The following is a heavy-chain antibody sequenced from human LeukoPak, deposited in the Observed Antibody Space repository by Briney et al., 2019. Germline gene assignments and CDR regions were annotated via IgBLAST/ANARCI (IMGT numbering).Heavy chain of an antibody. CDR1: GFTFSSYA. CDR2: ISGSGGST. D-gene: IGHD1-26*01. J-gene: IGHJ4*02. V-gene: IGHV3-23*01. CDR3: AKGCGSYLCLLDY. Sequence: GGSLRPSCAASGFTFSSYAMSWVRQAPGKGLEWVSAISGSGGSTYYADSVKGRFTISRDNSKNTLYLQMSSLRAEDTAVYYCAKGCGSYLCLLDYWGQGTLVTVSS.